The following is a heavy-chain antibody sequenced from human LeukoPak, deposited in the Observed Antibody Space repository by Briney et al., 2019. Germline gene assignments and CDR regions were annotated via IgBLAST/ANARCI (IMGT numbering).Heavy chain of an antibody. CDR1: GFTFSSYA. CDR2: ISGSGGST. Sequence: GGSLRLSCAASGFTFSSYAMSWVRQAPGKGLEWVSAISGSGGSTYYADSVKGRFTISRDNAKNSLYLQMNSLRAEDTAVYYCARDDATVSNAFDIWGQGTMVTVSS. CDR3: ARDDATVSNAFDI. V-gene: IGHV3-23*01. D-gene: IGHD3-16*02. J-gene: IGHJ3*02.